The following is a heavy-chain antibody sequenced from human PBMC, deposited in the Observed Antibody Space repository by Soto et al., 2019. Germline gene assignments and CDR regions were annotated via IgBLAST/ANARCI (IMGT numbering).Heavy chain of an antibody. CDR3: ARVSGHYYSGVGV. Sequence: QVQLQESGPGLVKPSETLSLTCNVFGGSISNGDYYWSWTRQPPGKGLQYIGYIYYGGNTNYNPSLKRRLTVSIDRSATHFSLTLTSVTAADTAVYYCARVSGHYYSGVGVWGKGTAVIVSS. CDR1: GGSISNGDYY. J-gene: IGHJ6*04. CDR2: IYYGGNT. V-gene: IGHV4-30-4*01.